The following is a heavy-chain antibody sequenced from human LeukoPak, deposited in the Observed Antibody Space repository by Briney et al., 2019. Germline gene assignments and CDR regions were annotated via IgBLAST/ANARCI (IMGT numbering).Heavy chain of an antibody. J-gene: IGHJ4*02. CDR1: GYTFTSYY. CDR2: INPSGGST. V-gene: IGHV1-46*01. CDR3: AAEYGSGKTYDY. Sequence: ASVKVSCKASGYTFTSYYMHWVRQAPGQGLEWMGIINPSGGSTSYAQKFQGRVTMTRDMSTSTVYMELSSLRSEDTAVYYCAAEYGSGKTYDYWGREPWSPSPQ. D-gene: IGHD3-10*01.